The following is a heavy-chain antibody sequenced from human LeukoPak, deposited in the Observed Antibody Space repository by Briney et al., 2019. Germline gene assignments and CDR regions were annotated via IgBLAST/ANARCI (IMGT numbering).Heavy chain of an antibody. CDR3: ARDAGATTPSPDY. CDR2: INPSGGST. V-gene: IGHV1-46*01. D-gene: IGHD1-26*01. CDR1: GYTFTSYY. Sequence: ASVKVSCKASGYTFTSYYMHWVRQAPGQGLEWMGIINPSGGSTSYAQKFQGRVTMTRGTSTSTVYVELSSLRSEDTAVYYCARDAGATTPSPDYWGQGTLVTVSS. J-gene: IGHJ4*02.